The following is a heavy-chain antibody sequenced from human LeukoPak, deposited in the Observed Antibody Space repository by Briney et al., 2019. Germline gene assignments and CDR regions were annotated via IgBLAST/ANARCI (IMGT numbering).Heavy chain of an antibody. CDR2: IYYSGST. CDR1: GGSISSSSYC. D-gene: IGHD3-22*01. Sequence: SETLSLTCTVSGGSISSSSYCWGWIRQPPGKGLEWIGSIYYSGSTYYNPSLKSRVTISVDTSKNQFSLKLSSVTAADTAVYYCARLSTDYYDSSGYYYYYYYMDVWGKGTTVTISS. V-gene: IGHV4-39*01. J-gene: IGHJ6*03. CDR3: ARLSTDYYDSSGYYYYYYYMDV.